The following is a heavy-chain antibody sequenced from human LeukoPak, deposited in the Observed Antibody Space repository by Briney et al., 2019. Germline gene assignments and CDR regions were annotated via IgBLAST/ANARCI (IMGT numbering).Heavy chain of an antibody. CDR3: ARVVGPYYYDSSGFDY. J-gene: IGHJ4*02. V-gene: IGHV1-46*01. D-gene: IGHD3-22*01. Sequence: ASVKVSCKASGYTFTSYYMHWVRQAPGQGLEWMGIINPSGGSTSYAQKFQGRVTMTGDMSTSTVYMELSSLRSEDTAVYYCARVVGPYYYDSSGFDYWGQGTLVTVSS. CDR2: INPSGGST. CDR1: GYTFTSYY.